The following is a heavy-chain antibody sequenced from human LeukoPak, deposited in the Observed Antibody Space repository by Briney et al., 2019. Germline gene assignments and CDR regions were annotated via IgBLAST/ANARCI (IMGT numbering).Heavy chain of an antibody. J-gene: IGHJ4*02. V-gene: IGHV3-49*04. CDR3: TRDQTPYY. CDR1: GFTFGDYA. CDR2: IRSKIYGGTP. Sequence: SGGGVVQPGRSLRLSCAASGFTFGDYAMTWVRQAPGKGLEWVGFIRSKIYGGTPEYAASVKGRFTISRDDSKGIAYLQMNSLKTEDTAVYYCTRDQTPYYWGQGTLVTVSS.